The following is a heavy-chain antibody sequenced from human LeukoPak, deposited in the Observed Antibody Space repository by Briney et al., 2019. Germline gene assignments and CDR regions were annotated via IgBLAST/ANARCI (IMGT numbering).Heavy chain of an antibody. Sequence: ASVKVSCKASGYTFRDYGINWVRQAPGQGLEWMGWISGDSYDTKYEQKLHDRDTMTTDTSTSTAYMELRSLRSDDTAVYYCARNRTGTFDFWGQGTLVTVSS. CDR2: ISGDSYDT. CDR1: GYTFRDYG. D-gene: IGHD3-10*01. J-gene: IGHJ4*02. V-gene: IGHV1-18*01. CDR3: ARNRTGTFDF.